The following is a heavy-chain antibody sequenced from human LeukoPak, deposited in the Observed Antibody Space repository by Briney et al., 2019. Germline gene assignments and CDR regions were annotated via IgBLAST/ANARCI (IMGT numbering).Heavy chain of an antibody. CDR1: GFTFSSYG. V-gene: IGHV3-30*02. CDR2: IRYDGSNK. CDR3: ASGQTRNSYYYYGMDV. Sequence: GGSLRLSCAASGFTFSSYGMHWVRQAPGKGLEWVAFIRYDGSNKYYADSVKGRFTISRDNAKNTLYLQMNSLRAEDTAVYYCASGQTRNSYYYYGMDVWGQGTTVTVSS. J-gene: IGHJ6*02. D-gene: IGHD5-12*01.